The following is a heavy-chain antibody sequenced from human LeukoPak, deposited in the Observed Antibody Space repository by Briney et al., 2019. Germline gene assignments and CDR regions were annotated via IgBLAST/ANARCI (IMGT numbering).Heavy chain of an antibody. J-gene: IGHJ4*02. V-gene: IGHV1-46*01. D-gene: IGHD6-13*01. CDR1: GYTFTSYY. Sequence: ASVKVSCKASGYTFTSYYMHWVRQAPGQGLEWMGIINPSGGSTSYAQKFQGRVTMTRDMSTSTVYMELSSLRSEDTAVYYCARGRPIAAAGRIFDYWGQGTLATVSS. CDR2: INPSGGST. CDR3: ARGRPIAAAGRIFDY.